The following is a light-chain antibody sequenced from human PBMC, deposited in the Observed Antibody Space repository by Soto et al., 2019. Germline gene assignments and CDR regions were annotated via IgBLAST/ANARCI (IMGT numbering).Light chain of an antibody. J-gene: IGKJ4*01. Sequence: EIVLTQSPGTLSLSPGXRATLSCRASQSVSSTYLAWYQQRPGQAPRLLIYGASNRATGIPDRFSGSGSGTDFTLTISRLEPEDFAVYFCQQYGNSPLTFGGGTKVDSK. CDR1: QSVSSTY. CDR2: GAS. CDR3: QQYGNSPLT. V-gene: IGKV3-20*01.